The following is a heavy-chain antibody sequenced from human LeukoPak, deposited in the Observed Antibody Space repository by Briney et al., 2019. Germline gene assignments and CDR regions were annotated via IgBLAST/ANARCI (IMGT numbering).Heavy chain of an antibody. Sequence: KASETLSLTCTVSGGSISSSSYYWGWIRQPPGKGLEWIGSIYYSGSTYYNPSLKSRVTISVDTSKNQFSLKLSSVTAADTAVYYCARQQPAPQYYYDSSGYLRRAQGRFDPWGQGTLVTVSS. V-gene: IGHV4-39*01. J-gene: IGHJ5*02. D-gene: IGHD3-22*01. CDR2: IYYSGST. CDR3: ARQQPAPQYYYDSSGYLRRAQGRFDP. CDR1: GGSISSSSYY.